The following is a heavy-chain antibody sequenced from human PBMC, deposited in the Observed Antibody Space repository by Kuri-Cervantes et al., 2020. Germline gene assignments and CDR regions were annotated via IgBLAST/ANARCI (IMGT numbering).Heavy chain of an antibody. J-gene: IGHJ4*02. Sequence: ASVKVSCKASGYTFTSYDINWVRQATGQGLEWMGWMNPNSGNTGYAQKFQGRVTMTRDTSTSTVYMELSSLRSEDTAVYYCARDSPPTYSSGWYGFDYWGQGTLVTVSS. V-gene: IGHV1-8*01. CDR3: ARDSPPTYSSGWYGFDY. CDR2: MNPNSGNT. D-gene: IGHD6-19*01. CDR1: GYTFTSYD.